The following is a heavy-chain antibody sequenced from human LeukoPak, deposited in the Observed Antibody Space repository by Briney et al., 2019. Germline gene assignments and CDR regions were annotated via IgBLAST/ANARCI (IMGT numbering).Heavy chain of an antibody. V-gene: IGHV3-11*06. Sequence: GGSLRLSCAASGFTFSDYYMSWIRQAPGKGLEWVSYISSSSSYTNYADSVKGRFTISRDNARNSLYLQMNSLRAEDTAVYYCARGGYSGYDYVVYWGQGTLVTVSS. CDR1: GFTFSDYY. D-gene: IGHD5-12*01. J-gene: IGHJ4*02. CDR3: ARGGYSGYDYVVY. CDR2: ISSSSSYT.